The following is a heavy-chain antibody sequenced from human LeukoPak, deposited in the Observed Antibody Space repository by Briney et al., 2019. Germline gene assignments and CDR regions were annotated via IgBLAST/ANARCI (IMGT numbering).Heavy chain of an antibody. CDR1: GGSISSYY. Sequence: PSETLSLTCTVSGGSISSYYWSWIRQPPGKGLEWVGYIYYSGSTNYNPSLKSRVTISVDTSKNQFSLKLSSVTAADTAVYYCARGNLYYDILTGYPPTALDYWGQGTLVTVSS. CDR2: IYYSGST. CDR3: ARGNLYYDILTGYPPTALDY. D-gene: IGHD3-9*01. J-gene: IGHJ4*02. V-gene: IGHV4-59*01.